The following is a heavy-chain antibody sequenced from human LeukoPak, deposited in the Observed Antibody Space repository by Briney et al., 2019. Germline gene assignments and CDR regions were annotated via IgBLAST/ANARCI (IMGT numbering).Heavy chain of an antibody. CDR3: AKAWLEQGGMFDY. J-gene: IGHJ4*02. CDR1: GFTFSSYA. Sequence: GGSLRLSCTASGFTFSSYAMSWVRQAPGEGLEWVSLLSGSGGSTYYADSVKGRFTISRDNSKNTLYLQMNSLRAEDTAVYYCAKAWLEQGGMFDYWGQGTPVTVSS. D-gene: IGHD1/OR15-1a*01. V-gene: IGHV3-23*01. CDR2: LSGSGGST.